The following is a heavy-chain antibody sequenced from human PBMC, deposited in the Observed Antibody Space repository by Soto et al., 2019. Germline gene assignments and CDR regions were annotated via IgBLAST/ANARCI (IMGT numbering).Heavy chain of an antibody. V-gene: IGHV1-58*02. J-gene: IGHJ6*03. CDR2: IVVGSGNT. CDR3: AALSQYQLSYYYMDV. CDR1: GFTFTSSA. D-gene: IGHD2-2*01. Sequence: GASVKVSCKASGFTFTSSAMQWVRQARGQRLEWIGWIVVGSGNTNYAQKFQERVTITRDMSTSTAYMELSSLRSEGTAVYYCAALSQYQLSYYYMDVWGKGTTVTVSS.